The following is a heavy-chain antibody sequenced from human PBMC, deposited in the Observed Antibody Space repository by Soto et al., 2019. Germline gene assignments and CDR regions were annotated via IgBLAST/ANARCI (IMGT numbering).Heavy chain of an antibody. CDR2: INTKSDDT. CDR3: AKKKCRAYIGWGLEP. CDR1: GYLFRNHQ. D-gene: IGHD1-1*01. V-gene: IGHV1-2*02. J-gene: IGHJ5*02. Sequence: PSVKVSCKASGYLFRNHQINCFRRAPGHSLEWMGRINTKSDDTNYAQKFQGRVTKTRDTSIDTAYLVLTGRTSDDTATYYCAKKKCRAYIGWGLEPWGQGTLVTVSS.